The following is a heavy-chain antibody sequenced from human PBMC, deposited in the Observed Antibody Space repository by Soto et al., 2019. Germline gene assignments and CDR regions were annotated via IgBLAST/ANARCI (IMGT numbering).Heavy chain of an antibody. J-gene: IGHJ6*02. CDR2: INHSGST. CDR1: GGSFSGYY. CDR3: ARGGSYYGSGSYPRRYYYYYGMDV. D-gene: IGHD3-10*01. V-gene: IGHV4-34*01. Sequence: PSETLSLTCAVYGGSFSGYYWSWIRQPPGRGLEWIGEINHSGSTNYNPSLKSRVTISVDTSKNQSSLKLSSVTAADTAVYYCARGGSYYGSGSYPRRYYYYYGMDVWGQGTTVTVSS.